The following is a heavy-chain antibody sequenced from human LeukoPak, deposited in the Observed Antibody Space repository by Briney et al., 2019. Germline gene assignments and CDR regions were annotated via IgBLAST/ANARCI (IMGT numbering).Heavy chain of an antibody. Sequence: GGSLRLSCAASGFTFNYYWMSWVRQVPGKGLEWVANINEDGSEKYFVDSVKGRFTISRDNAKNSLYLQMNSLRAEDTAVYYCAKDLEGFSGLLWFGELRYGMDVWGQGTTVTVSS. D-gene: IGHD3-10*01. CDR3: AKDLEGFSGLLWFGELRYGMDV. CDR1: GFTFNYYW. V-gene: IGHV3-7*01. CDR2: INEDGSEK. J-gene: IGHJ6*02.